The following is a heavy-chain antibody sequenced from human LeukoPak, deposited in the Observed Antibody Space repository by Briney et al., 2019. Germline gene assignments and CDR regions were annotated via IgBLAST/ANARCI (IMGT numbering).Heavy chain of an antibody. D-gene: IGHD4-17*01. V-gene: IGHV3-30*18. CDR3: AKGVDYGDYVSHFDY. CDR2: ISYDGSNK. Sequence: GGSLRLSCAASGFTFSSYGMHWVRQAPGKGLEWVAVISYDGSNKYYADSVKGRFTNSRDNSKNTLYLQMNSLRAEDTAVYYCAKGVDYGDYVSHFDYWGQGTLVTVSS. CDR1: GFTFSSYG. J-gene: IGHJ4*02.